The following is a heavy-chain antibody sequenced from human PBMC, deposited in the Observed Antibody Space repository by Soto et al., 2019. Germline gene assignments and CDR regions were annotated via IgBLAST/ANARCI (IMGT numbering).Heavy chain of an antibody. CDR1: GFTFSNAW. CDR2: IKSKTDGGTT. D-gene: IGHD3-10*01. V-gene: IGHV3-15*01. Sequence: EVQLVESGGGLVKPGGSLRLSCAASGFTFSNAWMSWVRQAPGKGLEWVGRIKSKTDGGTTDYAAPVKGRFTISRDDSKNTLYLQMNSLKTEDTAVSYCIRYYYGSGGVVDYWGQGTLVTVSS. CDR3: IRYYYGSGGVVDY. J-gene: IGHJ4*02.